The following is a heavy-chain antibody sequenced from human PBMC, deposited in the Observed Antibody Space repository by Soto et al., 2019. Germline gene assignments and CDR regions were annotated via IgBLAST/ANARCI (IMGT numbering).Heavy chain of an antibody. D-gene: IGHD1-7*01. V-gene: IGHV4-59*01. Sequence: SETLSLTCTVSGGSISSYYWSWIRPAAGKGLEWIGYIYYSGSTNYNPSLKSRVTISVDTSKNQFSLKPSSVTAEDTAVYSCARDGSSRLELRAFDYWGEGMLVTVAA. CDR2: IYYSGST. J-gene: IGHJ4*02. CDR1: GGSISSYY. CDR3: ARDGSSRLELRAFDY.